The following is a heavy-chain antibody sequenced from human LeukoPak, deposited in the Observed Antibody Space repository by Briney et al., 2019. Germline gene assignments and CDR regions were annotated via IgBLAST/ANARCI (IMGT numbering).Heavy chain of an antibody. J-gene: IGHJ4*02. CDR1: GYIFTEYD. D-gene: IGHD3-16*01. Sequence: GASVKVACKASGYIFTEYDINWVRQAAGQGPELMGWINPNSYNKAYTGKFQGRLTMTTNTSTTTVYMELSSLRSEDTPIYYCARGATFQRQALAYWGQGTLVIVSS. CDR3: ARGATFQRQALAY. CDR2: INPNSYNK. V-gene: IGHV1-8*01.